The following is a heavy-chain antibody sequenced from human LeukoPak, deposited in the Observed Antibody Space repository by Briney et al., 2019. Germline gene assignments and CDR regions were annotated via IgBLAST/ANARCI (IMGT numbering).Heavy chain of an antibody. D-gene: IGHD2-2*01. V-gene: IGHV1-18*01. CDR1: GYTFTSYG. J-gene: IGHJ4*02. CDR2: ISAYNGNT. Sequence: ASVKVSCKASGYTFTSYGISWVRQAPGQGLEWMGWISAYNGNTNYAQKLQGRVTMTTDTSTSTAYMELRSLRSDDTAVYYCASTQPLQEKIGVVPAEDDYWGQGTLVTVSS. CDR3: ASTQPLQEKIGVVPAEDDY.